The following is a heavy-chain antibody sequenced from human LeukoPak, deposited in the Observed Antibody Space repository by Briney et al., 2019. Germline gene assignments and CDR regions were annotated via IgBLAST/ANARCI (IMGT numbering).Heavy chain of an antibody. CDR3: AKDREYSSSLGVFDY. CDR1: GFTFSTYA. V-gene: IGHV3-23*01. J-gene: IGHJ4*02. Sequence: PGGSLRLSCAGSGFTFSTYAMSWVRQAPGKGLGWVSAISGSGTITYYADSVKGRFTISRDTSKRTLFLQMNSLRAEDTAVYYCAKDREYSSSLGVFDYWGQGTLVAVSS. CDR2: ISGSGTIT. D-gene: IGHD6-6*01.